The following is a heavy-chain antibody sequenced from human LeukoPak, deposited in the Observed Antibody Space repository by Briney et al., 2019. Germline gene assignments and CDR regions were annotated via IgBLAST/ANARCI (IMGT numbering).Heavy chain of an antibody. CDR3: ARYGSGSYPFDY. CDR2: IDPSDSYT. V-gene: IGHV5-10-1*01. CDR1: GYSFTSYW. D-gene: IGHD3-10*01. Sequence: GESLRISCKGSGYSFTSYWISWVRQMPGKGLEWMGRIDPSDSYTNYSPSFQGHVTISADRSISTAYLQWSSLKASDTAMYYCARYGSGSYPFDYWGQGTLVTVSS. J-gene: IGHJ4*02.